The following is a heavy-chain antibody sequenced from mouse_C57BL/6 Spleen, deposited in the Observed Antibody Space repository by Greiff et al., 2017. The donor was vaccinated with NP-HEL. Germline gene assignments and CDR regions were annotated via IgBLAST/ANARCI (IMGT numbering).Heavy chain of an antibody. J-gene: IGHJ4*01. CDR2: ICGDGSS. V-gene: IGHV2-3*01. D-gene: IGHD2-10*02. Sequence: VQLKESGPGLVAPSQSLSITCTVSGFSLTSYGVSWVRQPPGKGLEWLGVICGDGSSNYHSALISRLSISKDNSKSQVVLKLSRLPTDNTTTYYCARTLVDFSAMAYWGQGTSVTVSS. CDR3: ARTLVDFSAMAY. CDR1: GFSLTSYG.